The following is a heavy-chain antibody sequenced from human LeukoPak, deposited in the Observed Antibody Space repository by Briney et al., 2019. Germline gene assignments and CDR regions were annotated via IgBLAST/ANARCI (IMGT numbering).Heavy chain of an antibody. J-gene: IGHJ4*02. V-gene: IGHV3-33*01. D-gene: IGHD3-16*01. CDR2: IWYDGSNK. CDR1: GFTFSSYG. CDR3: ARAKGGAFDY. Sequence: GRSLRLSCAASGFTFSSYGMHWVRQAPGKGLEWVAVIWYDGSNKYYADSVEGRFTISRDNSKNTLYLQMNSLRAEDTAVYYCARAKGGAFDYWGQGTLVTVSS.